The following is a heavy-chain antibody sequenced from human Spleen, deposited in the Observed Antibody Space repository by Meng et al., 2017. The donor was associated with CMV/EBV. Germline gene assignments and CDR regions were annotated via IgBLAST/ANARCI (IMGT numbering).Heavy chain of an antibody. CDR3: ARDGSLDY. V-gene: IGHV1-18*01. J-gene: IGHJ4*02. CDR1: GYSFTSDA. Sequence: KVSFKASGYSFTSDAFSWVRQAPGQGLEWMGWISAYNGRTTYAQKFQGRDTMNSDTSISTAYMELSRMRSDDTAVYYCARDGSLDYWGQGTLVTVSS. D-gene: IGHD1-26*01. CDR2: ISAYNGRT.